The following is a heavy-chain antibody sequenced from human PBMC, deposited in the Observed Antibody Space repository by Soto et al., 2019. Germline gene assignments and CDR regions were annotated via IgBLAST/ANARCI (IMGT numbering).Heavy chain of an antibody. CDR2: ISPDDDST. CDR3: ARGGYYDNNWGKWRHYAVDV. V-gene: IGHV1-18*01. Sequence: QVQLVQSAGEMKKPGASVQVSCKASGYTFIRYGITWVRQAPGQGFEWMGWISPDDDSTIYAQKLQGRVTMTADTSTRIVNLTVRSLKSDDTAVYYCARGGYYDNNWGKWRHYAVDVWCQGTSVTVSS. D-gene: IGHD3-16*01. J-gene: IGHJ6*02. CDR1: GYTFIRYG.